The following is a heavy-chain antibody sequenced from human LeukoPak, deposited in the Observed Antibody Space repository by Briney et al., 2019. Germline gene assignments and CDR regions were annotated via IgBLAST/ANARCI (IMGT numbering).Heavy chain of an antibody. V-gene: IGHV4-39*07. CDR2: IYYNLST. J-gene: IGHJ4*02. D-gene: IGHD5-24*01. CDR1: GDTIDTRHFY. CDR3: AKGGDAYKVGDY. Sequence: SETLSLTCIVSGDTIDTRHFYWTWICQPPGKGLEWIGSIYYNLSTSYNPSLLSRGTISVDTSKNQFSLRLTSVTAADTAMYYCAKGGDAYKVGDYWGPGTMVTVSS.